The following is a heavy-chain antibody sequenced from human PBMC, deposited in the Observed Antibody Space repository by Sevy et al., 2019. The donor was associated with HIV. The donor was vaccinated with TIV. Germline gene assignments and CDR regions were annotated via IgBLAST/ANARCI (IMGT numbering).Heavy chain of an antibody. CDR1: GGTFGTYS. Sequence: ASVKVSCKASGGTFGTYSLSWLRQAPGQGFEWMGGIIPIFHSAKYAQNFQGRVTITADESTSTAYMELSSLRPEDSAVYYCARDRDITFGGGDAFDIWGHGTMVTVSS. V-gene: IGHV1-69*13. CDR2: IIPIFHSA. CDR3: ARDRDITFGGGDAFDI. D-gene: IGHD3-16*01. J-gene: IGHJ3*02.